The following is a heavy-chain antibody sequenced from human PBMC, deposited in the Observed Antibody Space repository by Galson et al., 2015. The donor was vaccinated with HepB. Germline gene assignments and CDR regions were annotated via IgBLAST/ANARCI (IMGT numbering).Heavy chain of an antibody. V-gene: IGHV3-23*01. Sequence: SLRLSCAASGFTFTNYAMSWVRLAPGKGLEWVSTISASSSRIYYADSVKGRFTISRDNSKNALYLQTNSPRVEDTAIYYCAKENCGGGRCYPLGYWGQGTLVTVSS. J-gene: IGHJ4*02. D-gene: IGHD2-15*01. CDR1: GFTFTNYA. CDR3: AKENCGGGRCYPLGY. CDR2: ISASSSRI.